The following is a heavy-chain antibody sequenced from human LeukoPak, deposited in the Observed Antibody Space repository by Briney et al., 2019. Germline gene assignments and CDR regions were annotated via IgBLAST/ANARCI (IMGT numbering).Heavy chain of an antibody. Sequence: PGGSLRLSCAASGFTFDDYAMHWVRQVPGKGLEWVSLISGDGGSTYYADSVKGRFTISRDNSKNSLYLQMNSLRTEDTALYYCAQIMITFGGVRDAFDIWGQGTMVTVSS. J-gene: IGHJ3*02. CDR2: ISGDGGST. V-gene: IGHV3-43*02. CDR3: AQIMITFGGVRDAFDI. CDR1: GFTFDDYA. D-gene: IGHD3-16*01.